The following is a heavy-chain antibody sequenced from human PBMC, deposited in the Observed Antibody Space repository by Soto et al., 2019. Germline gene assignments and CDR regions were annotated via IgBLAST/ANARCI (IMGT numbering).Heavy chain of an antibody. CDR3: AKEVPSRLYYYDSSGYPLLQQGMDV. J-gene: IGHJ6*02. D-gene: IGHD3-22*01. V-gene: IGHV3-30*18. CDR2: ISYDGSNK. CDR1: GFTFSSYG. Sequence: GGSLRLSCAASGFTFSSYGMHWVRQAPGKGLEWVAVISYDGSNKYYADSVKGRFTISRDNSKNTLYLQMNSLRAEDTAVYYCAKEVPSRLYYYDSSGYPLLQQGMDVCGQGTPATV.